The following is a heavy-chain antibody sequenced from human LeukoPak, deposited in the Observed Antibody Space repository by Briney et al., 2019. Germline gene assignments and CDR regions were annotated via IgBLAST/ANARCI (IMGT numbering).Heavy chain of an antibody. CDR2: ISAYTANT. V-gene: IGHV1-18*01. CDR1: DYTFTSYG. J-gene: IGHJ4*02. D-gene: IGHD4-17*01. CDR3: ARGQSGDFGHPFGFDY. Sequence: ASVKVSCKASDYTFTSYGISWVRQAPGQGLEWMGWISAYTANTNYAQKVQGRVTMTTDTSTSTAYMELRSLRSDDPAVYYCARGQSGDFGHPFGFDYWGQGTLVTVSS.